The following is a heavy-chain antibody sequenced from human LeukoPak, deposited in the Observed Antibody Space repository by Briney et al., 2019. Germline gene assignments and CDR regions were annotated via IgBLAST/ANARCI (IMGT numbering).Heavy chain of an antibody. J-gene: IGHJ6*03. Sequence: PSETLSLTCAVYGGSFSGYYWSWIRQPPGKGLEWIGEINHSGSTNYNPSLKSRVTISVDTSKNQFSLKLSSVTAADTAVYYCARGQYLPYYYYYMDVWGKGTTVTVSS. V-gene: IGHV4-34*01. CDR1: GGSFSGYY. CDR3: ARGQYLPYYYYYMDV. D-gene: IGHD4-11*01. CDR2: INHSGST.